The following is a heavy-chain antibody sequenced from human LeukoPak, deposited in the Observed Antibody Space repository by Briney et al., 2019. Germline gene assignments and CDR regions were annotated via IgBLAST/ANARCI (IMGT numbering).Heavy chain of an antibody. D-gene: IGHD3-10*01. V-gene: IGHV4-59*01. CDR1: GGSISSYY. Sequence: PSETLSLTCTVSGGSISSYYWSWIRQPPGKGLEWIGYIYYSGSTNYNPSLKSRVTISVDTSKNQFSLKLSSVTAADTAVYYCARSRRYGSGDYGMDVWGRGTTVTVSS. J-gene: IGHJ6*02. CDR3: ARSRRYGSGDYGMDV. CDR2: IYYSGST.